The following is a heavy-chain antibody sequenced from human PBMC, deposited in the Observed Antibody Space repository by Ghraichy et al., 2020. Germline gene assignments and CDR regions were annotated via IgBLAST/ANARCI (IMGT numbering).Heavy chain of an antibody. CDR2: IYYSGNT. Sequence: SQTLSLTCTVSGGSISSSSYYWGWIRQPPGKGLEWIGSIYYSGNTYWNPSLKNRVTISVDTSENQFSLRLSSVTAADPAVYYCASQGVVYSDVWSDYNRVDYWGQGTLVTVSS. D-gene: IGHD3-3*01. V-gene: IGHV4-39*01. CDR3: ASQGVVYSDVWSDYNRVDY. CDR1: GGSISSSSYY. J-gene: IGHJ4*02.